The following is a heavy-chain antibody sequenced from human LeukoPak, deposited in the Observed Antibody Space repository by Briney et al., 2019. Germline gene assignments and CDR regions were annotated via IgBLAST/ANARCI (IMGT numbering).Heavy chain of an antibody. D-gene: IGHD1-26*01. CDR3: ARDPAYSGSFGPDY. CDR2: IYHSGST. J-gene: IGHJ4*02. Sequence: SETLSLTCTVSGYSISSGYYWGWIRQPPGKGLEWIGSIYHSGSTHYNPSLKSRVTISVDTSKNQFSLKLSSVTAADTAVYYCARDPAYSGSFGPDYWGQGTLVTVSS. V-gene: IGHV4-38-2*02. CDR1: GYSISSGYY.